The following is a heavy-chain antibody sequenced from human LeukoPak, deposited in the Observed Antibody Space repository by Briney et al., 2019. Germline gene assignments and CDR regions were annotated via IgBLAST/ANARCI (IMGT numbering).Heavy chain of an antibody. D-gene: IGHD3-16*02. V-gene: IGHV3-23*01. CDR2: ISGSGANT. Sequence: PGRSLRLSCAASGFTFSTYAMSWVRQAPGKGLEWVSTISGSGANTYYADSVRGRFTISRDNSKNTLYLHMNSLRAEDTAVYYCAKERACYTNPHYFDYWGQGTLVTVSS. CDR1: GFTFSTYA. J-gene: IGHJ4*02. CDR3: AKERACYTNPHYFDY.